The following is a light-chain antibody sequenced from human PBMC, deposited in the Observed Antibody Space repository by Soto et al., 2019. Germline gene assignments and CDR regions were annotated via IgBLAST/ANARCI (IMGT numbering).Light chain of an antibody. CDR2: WAS. V-gene: IGKV4-1*01. CDR1: QIVLYSSNNKNY. CDR3: QQYYSTPLT. J-gene: IGKJ4*01. Sequence: DVVMTQSKESLAVSLGERATINCKSSQIVLYSSNNKNYLAWYQQKPGQPPKLLIYWASTRESGVPDRFSGSGSGTDFTLTISSLQAEDVAVYYCQQYYSTPLTFGGGTKVDIK.